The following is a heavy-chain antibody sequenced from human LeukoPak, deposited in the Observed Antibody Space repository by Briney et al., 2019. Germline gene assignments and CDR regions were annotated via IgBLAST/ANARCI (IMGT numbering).Heavy chain of an antibody. V-gene: IGHV3-7*04. CDR2: IKQDGSEK. D-gene: IGHD6-13*01. CDR1: GFTFSSYW. J-gene: IGHJ4*02. Sequence: GGSLRLSCAASGFTFSSYWMSWVRQAPGKGLEWVANIKQDGSEKYYVDSVKGRFTISRDNAKNSLYLQMNSLRAEDTAVYYCARGLAAARGYYFDYWGQGTLVTVSS. CDR3: ARGLAAARGYYFDY.